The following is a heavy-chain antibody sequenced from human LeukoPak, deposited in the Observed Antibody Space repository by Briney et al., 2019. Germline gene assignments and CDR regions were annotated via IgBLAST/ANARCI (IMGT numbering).Heavy chain of an antibody. J-gene: IGHJ4*02. CDR1: GFTFSSYG. CDR3: AKDSYGDYEGYYFDY. Sequence: GGSLRLSCAASGFTFSSYGMHWVRQAPGKGLERVAFIRYDGSNKYYADSVKGRFTISRDNPKNTLYLQMNSLRAEDTAVYYCAKDSYGDYEGYYFDYWGQGTLVTVSS. CDR2: IRYDGSNK. V-gene: IGHV3-30*02. D-gene: IGHD4-17*01.